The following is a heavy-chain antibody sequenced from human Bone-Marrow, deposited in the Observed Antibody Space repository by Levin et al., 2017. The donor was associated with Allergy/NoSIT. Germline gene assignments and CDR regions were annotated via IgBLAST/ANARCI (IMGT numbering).Heavy chain of an antibody. D-gene: IGHD3-10*01. Sequence: GESLKISCTASGFTFRTYAMHWVRQAAGKGLEWVAVISHDGKNKYHADSVKGRFTISRDNSKNTLYLQMNSLRAEDTAVYYCSASSLGTADYYYHVMDVWGQGTTVTVSS. CDR2: ISHDGKNK. J-gene: IGHJ6*02. CDR3: SASSLGTADYYYHVMDV. V-gene: IGHV3-30*03. CDR1: GFTFRTYA.